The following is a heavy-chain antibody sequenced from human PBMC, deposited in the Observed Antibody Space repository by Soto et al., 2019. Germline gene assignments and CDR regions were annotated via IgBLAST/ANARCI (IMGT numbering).Heavy chain of an antibody. Sequence: SETLSLTCSVSGDYIHVGGYYWTWIRQRPGKGLEWMGYIYYTGKTYYNPSLESRLTMSVDRSKNQFSLRLTSVAAADTAVYFCGRDLTSNANCIDPWGQGTLVTVSS. CDR1: GDYIHVGGYY. CDR2: IYYTGKT. J-gene: IGHJ5*02. D-gene: IGHD2-2*01. V-gene: IGHV4-30-4*01. CDR3: GRDLTSNANCIDP.